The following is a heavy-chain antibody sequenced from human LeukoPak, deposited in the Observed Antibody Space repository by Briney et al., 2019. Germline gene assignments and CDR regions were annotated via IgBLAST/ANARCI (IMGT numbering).Heavy chain of an antibody. Sequence: ASVKVSCKASGYTFTTYGLSWVRQAPGQGLEWLGWMNPNSGNTAYAQKFQGRVTITRNTSISTAYMELSSLRSEDTAIYYCAREDYYDSGSSDYWGQGTLVTVSS. D-gene: IGHD3-22*01. CDR3: AREDYYDSGSSDY. V-gene: IGHV1-8*01. CDR2: MNPNSGNT. J-gene: IGHJ4*02. CDR1: GYTFTTYG.